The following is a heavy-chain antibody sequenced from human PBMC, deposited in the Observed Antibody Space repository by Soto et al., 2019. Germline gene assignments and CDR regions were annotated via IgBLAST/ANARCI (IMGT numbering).Heavy chain of an antibody. D-gene: IGHD3-16*01. Sequence: EVQLVQSGAEVKKPGESLKISCKGSGYSFALYWIGWVRQMPGKDLEWMGIIYPSDSDVRYSPSFQGQVTMSADKAISTVDLQWNSLKASDTAMYYCAMIIADWYFDLWGRGTLVTGSS. CDR2: IYPSDSDV. V-gene: IGHV5-51*01. J-gene: IGHJ2*01. CDR3: AMIIADWYFDL. CDR1: GYSFALYW.